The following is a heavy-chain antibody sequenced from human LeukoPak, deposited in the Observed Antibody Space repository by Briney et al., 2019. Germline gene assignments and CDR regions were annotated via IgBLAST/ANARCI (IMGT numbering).Heavy chain of an antibody. CDR2: ISYDGSNK. CDR1: GFTFSSYA. V-gene: IGHV3-30-3*01. J-gene: IGHJ4*02. D-gene: IGHD5-24*01. CDR3: AREEMAFDY. Sequence: GGSLRLSCAASGFTFSSYAMHWVRQAPGKGLELVAVISYDGSNKYYADSVKGRFTISRDNSKNTLYLQMNSLRAEDTAVYYCAREEMAFDYWGQGTLVTVSS.